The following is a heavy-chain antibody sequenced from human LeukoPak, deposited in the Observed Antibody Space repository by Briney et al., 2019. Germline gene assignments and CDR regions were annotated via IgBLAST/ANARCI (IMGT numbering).Heavy chain of an antibody. CDR3: ARDLSEKYSIDY. Sequence: GGSLRFSCAASGFTFSGYAIHWVRQAPGKGLEWVAFISYDGSIKYYADSVKGRCTISRDNSKNTLNLQINSLRAEDTAVYYCARDLSEKYSIDYWGQGTLVTVSS. CDR1: GFTFSGYA. V-gene: IGHV3-30-3*01. J-gene: IGHJ4*02. D-gene: IGHD2-15*01. CDR2: ISYDGSIK.